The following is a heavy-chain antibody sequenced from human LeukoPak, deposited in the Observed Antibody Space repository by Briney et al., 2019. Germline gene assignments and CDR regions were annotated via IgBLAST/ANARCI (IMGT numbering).Heavy chain of an antibody. CDR2: IIPIFGTA. D-gene: IGHD3-22*01. CDR1: GGTFSSYA. J-gene: IGHJ4*02. V-gene: IGHV1-69*13. CDR3: AREIAPTHESKKSKAFDY. Sequence: SVKVSCKASGGTFSSYAISWVRQAPGQGLEWMGGIIPIFGTANYAQKFQGRVTITADESTSTAYMELSSLRSEDTAVYYCAREIAPTHESKKSKAFDYWGQGTLVTVSS.